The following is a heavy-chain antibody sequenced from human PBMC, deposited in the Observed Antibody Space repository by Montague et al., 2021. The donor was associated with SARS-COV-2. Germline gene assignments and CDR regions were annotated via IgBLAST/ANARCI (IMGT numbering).Heavy chain of an antibody. J-gene: IGHJ3*02. CDR3: AKGEIGSGWYGAFDI. CDR1: EFTFDDYA. CDR2: ISWTSGNI. D-gene: IGHD6-19*01. V-gene: IGHV3-9*01. Sequence: SLRLSCAASEFTFDDYAMHWVRPAPGKGLEWVSGISWTSGNIGYADSVKGRFTISRDNAKNSLYLQMNSLRAEDTALYYCAKGEIGSGWYGAFDIWGQGTMVTVSS.